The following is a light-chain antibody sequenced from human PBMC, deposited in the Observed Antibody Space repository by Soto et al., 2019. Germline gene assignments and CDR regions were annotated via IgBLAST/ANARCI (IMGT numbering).Light chain of an antibody. V-gene: IGLV2-14*01. J-gene: IGLJ1*01. CDR2: DVG. CDR3: TSYRADSTYV. Sequence: QSALTQPASVSGSPGQSITIACTGTSSDIGGYNFVSWYQQHPGKAPKLMIYDVGNRPSGVSNRFSGSKSANTASLTISGLQADDEAYYYCTSYRADSTYVFGTGTKLTVL. CDR1: SSDIGGYNF.